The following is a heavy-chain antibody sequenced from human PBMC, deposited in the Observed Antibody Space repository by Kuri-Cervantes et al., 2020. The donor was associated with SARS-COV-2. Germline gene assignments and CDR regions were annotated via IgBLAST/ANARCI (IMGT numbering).Heavy chain of an antibody. CDR3: ARRAYGEQVDYYYMDV. J-gene: IGHJ6*03. CDR1: GYSFTSNW. CDR2: IYPGDSDT. Sequence: GESLKISCKGSGYSFTSNWIGWVRQMPGKGLEWMGIIYPGDSDTRYSPSFQGQVIISADKSISTAFLQWSSLKASDTAMYYCARRAYGEQVDYYYMDVWGKGTTVTVSS. V-gene: IGHV5-51*01. D-gene: IGHD4-17*01.